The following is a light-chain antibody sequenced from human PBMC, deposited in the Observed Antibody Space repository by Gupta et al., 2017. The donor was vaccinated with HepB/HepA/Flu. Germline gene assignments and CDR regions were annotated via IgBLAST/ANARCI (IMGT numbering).Light chain of an antibody. V-gene: IGKV1-33*01. J-gene: IGKJ4*01. CDR3: QREHKLPIT. CDR2: DAS. Sequence: DIQMTQSPSSLFTSVGDRVTITCQASQEIRKFLNWYQPKQGKAPKLLIYDASNSEIGVPSRFSGSGYGTDFTFTIISLQPEAIATYYCQREHKLPITFGGGTSVEIK. CDR1: QEIRKF.